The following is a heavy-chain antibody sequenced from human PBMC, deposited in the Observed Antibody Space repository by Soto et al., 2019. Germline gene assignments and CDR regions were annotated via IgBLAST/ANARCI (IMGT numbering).Heavy chain of an antibody. CDR2: IFYSGST. CDR3: ARGYRPSGYSSSWVFDY. Sequence: QVQLQESGPGLVQPSQTLSLICTVSGGSINSGGYYWNWIRQHPRTGLEWIGSIFYSGSTYYNPFLRSPVTISADTSDNPFSLTLTSVTAADTAVYFCARGYRPSGYSSSWVFDYWGQGTLVDVSS. D-gene: IGHD6-13*01. V-gene: IGHV4-31*01. J-gene: IGHJ4*02. CDR1: GGSINSGGYY.